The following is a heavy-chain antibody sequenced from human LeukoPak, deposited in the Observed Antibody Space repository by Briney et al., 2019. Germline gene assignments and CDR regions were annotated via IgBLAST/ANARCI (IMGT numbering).Heavy chain of an antibody. CDR1: GFTFSSYA. CDR3: ARGGSGSYSYAEYFQH. J-gene: IGHJ1*01. V-gene: IGHV3-30*04. D-gene: IGHD3-10*01. CDR2: ISYDASNK. Sequence: PGGSLRLSCAASGFTFSSYAMHWVRQAPGKGLEWVAVISYDASNKYYADSVKGRFTISRDNSKNTLYLQMNSLRAEDTAVYYCARGGSGSYSYAEYFQHWGQGTLVTVSS.